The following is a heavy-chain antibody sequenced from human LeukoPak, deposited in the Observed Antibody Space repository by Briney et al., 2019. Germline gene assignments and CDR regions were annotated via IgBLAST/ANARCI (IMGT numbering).Heavy chain of an antibody. J-gene: IGHJ5*02. CDR2: ISGSATTT. V-gene: IGHV3-23*01. D-gene: IGHD5-12*01. CDR3: AKDQGGYSPNWFDP. Sequence: GGSLRLSCAASGFTFSSYGMSWVRQAPGKGLEWVSGISGSATTTYYADSVKGRFTISRDNSKNTLYLQMNSLRAEDTAVYYCAKDQGGYSPNWFDPWGQGTLVTVSS. CDR1: GFTFSSYG.